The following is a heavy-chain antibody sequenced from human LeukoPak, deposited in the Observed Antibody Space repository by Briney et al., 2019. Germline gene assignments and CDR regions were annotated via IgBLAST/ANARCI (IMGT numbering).Heavy chain of an antibody. D-gene: IGHD1-26*01. CDR1: GYTFTGYY. Sequence: ASVKVSCKASGYTFTGYYMHWVRQAPGQGLEWMGWINPNSGGTNYAQKFQDRVTMTRDTSISTAYMELSRLRSDDTAVYYCARVPALVGALDYWGQGTLVTVSS. J-gene: IGHJ4*02. CDR2: INPNSGGT. V-gene: IGHV1-2*02. CDR3: ARVPALVGALDY.